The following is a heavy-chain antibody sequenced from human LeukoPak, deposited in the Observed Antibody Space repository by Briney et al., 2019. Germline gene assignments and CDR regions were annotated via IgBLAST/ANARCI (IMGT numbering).Heavy chain of an antibody. J-gene: IGHJ4*02. Sequence: SETLSLTCTVSGGSISSGSHWWGWIRQPPGGGLVWIGSIYYAESPSYNPSLKSRVTISVDMSKNQLSLKLSSVTAADTAVYYCAGPSSSGNYYYWGQGTLVTVS. CDR3: AGPSSSGNYYY. V-gene: IGHV4-39*01. D-gene: IGHD1-26*01. CDR2: IYYAESP. CDR1: GGSISSGSHW.